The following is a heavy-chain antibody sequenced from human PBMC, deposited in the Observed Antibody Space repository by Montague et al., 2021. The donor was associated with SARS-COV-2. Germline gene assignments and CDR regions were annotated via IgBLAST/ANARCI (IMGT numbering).Heavy chain of an antibody. J-gene: IGHJ6*02. D-gene: IGHD6-19*01. CDR2: IYYSGST. Sequence: TLSLTCAVSGGSISSGGYYWSWIRQHPGKGLEWIGYIYYSGSTHYNPSLKSRVTISVDTSKNQFSLKLSSVTAADTAVYYCARGGSYSSGWYGVDYYYGMDVWGQGTTVTVSS. CDR1: GGSISSGGYY. V-gene: IGHV4-31*11. CDR3: ARGGSYSSGWYGVDYYYGMDV.